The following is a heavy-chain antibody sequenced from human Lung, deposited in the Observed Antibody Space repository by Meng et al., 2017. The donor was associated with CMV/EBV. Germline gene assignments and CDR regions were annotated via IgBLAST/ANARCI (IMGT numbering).Heavy chain of an antibody. CDR2: INWNGGST. V-gene: IGHV3-20*04. CDR1: GFTFDDYG. J-gene: IGHJ4*02. CDR3: ARGLMAYSNYGFPHLQMTQAFDN. D-gene: IGHD4-11*01. Sequence: SCAASGFTFDDYGMSWVRQAPGKGLEWVSGINWNGGSTGYADSVKGRFTISRDNAKNSLYLQMNSLRAEDTALYYCARGLMAYSNYGFPHLQMTQAFDNWXQGTLVTVSS.